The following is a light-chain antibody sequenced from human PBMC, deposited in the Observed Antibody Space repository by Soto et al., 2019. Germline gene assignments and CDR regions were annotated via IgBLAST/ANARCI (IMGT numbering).Light chain of an antibody. J-gene: IGKJ1*01. CDR2: KAS. CDR3: QQYNGYWWI. CDR1: QSISSW. V-gene: IGKV1-5*03. Sequence: DIQMTQSPSTLSASVGDRVTITCRASQSISSWLAWYQQKPGKAPKVLIYKASSLESGVPSRFSGSGSGTEFILTISSRQPVDFAPYYCQQYNGYWWIFGQGTKVDIK.